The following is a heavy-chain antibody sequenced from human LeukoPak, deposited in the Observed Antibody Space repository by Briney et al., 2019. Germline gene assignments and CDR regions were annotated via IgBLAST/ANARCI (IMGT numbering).Heavy chain of an antibody. Sequence: SVKVSCKASGGTFSSYAINWVRQAPGQGLEWMGRIIPIFGTANYAQKFQGRVTITADKSTSTAYMELSSLRSEDTAVYYCARGVGIAARHLDYWGQGTLVTVSS. J-gene: IGHJ4*02. V-gene: IGHV1-69*06. CDR1: GGTFSSYA. CDR3: ARGVGIAARHLDY. D-gene: IGHD6-6*01. CDR2: IIPIFGTA.